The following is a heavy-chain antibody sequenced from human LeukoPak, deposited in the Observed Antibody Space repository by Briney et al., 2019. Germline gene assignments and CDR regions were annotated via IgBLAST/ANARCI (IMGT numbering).Heavy chain of an antibody. CDR2: IYYSGNT. D-gene: IGHD3-10*01. Sequence: SETLSLTCTVSGDSISSGLYYWGWIRRTPGKGLEWIGSIYYSGNTYYNPSLKSRVSISIDTSNNQFSLRLTSVTAADTAVYYCARQPKSCARGVFITGKACWFDPWGQGTLVTVSS. CDR3: ARQPKSCARGVFITGKACWFDP. J-gene: IGHJ5*02. CDR1: GDSISSGLYY. V-gene: IGHV4-39*01.